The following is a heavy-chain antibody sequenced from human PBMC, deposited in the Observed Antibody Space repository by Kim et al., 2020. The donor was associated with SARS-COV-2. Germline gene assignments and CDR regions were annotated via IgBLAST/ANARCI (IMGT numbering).Heavy chain of an antibody. V-gene: IGHV3-48*02. CDR3: PREGGGVAAAILPFDY. CDR2: VSSGGGTK. CDR1: GFTFSSSG. D-gene: IGHD2-15*01. J-gene: IGHJ4*02. Sequence: GGSLRLSCAASGFTFSSSGMNWVRQAPGKGLQWLSYVSSGGGTKYYADSVKGRFTISRDNAKNSLYLQMNSLRDEDTAVYYCPREGGGVAAAILPFDYWGQGALVTVSS.